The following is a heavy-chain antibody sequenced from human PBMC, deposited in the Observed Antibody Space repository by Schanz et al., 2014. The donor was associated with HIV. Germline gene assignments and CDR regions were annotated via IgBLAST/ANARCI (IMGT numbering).Heavy chain of an antibody. CDR1: GFTFSSYG. J-gene: IGHJ4*02. V-gene: IGHV3-30*18. CDR2: ISYDGSNK. Sequence: QVQLVESGGGVVQPGRSLRLSCAASGFTFSSYGMHWVRQAPGKGLEWVAVISYDGSNKYYADSVKGRFTISRDNSKNTRYLQMNSLRADDTAVYYCAKGFSGYYSEDCFDYWGQGTLVTVSS. CDR3: AKGFSGYYSEDCFDY. D-gene: IGHD3-22*01.